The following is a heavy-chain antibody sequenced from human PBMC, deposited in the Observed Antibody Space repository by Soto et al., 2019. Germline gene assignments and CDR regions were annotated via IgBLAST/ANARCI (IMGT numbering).Heavy chain of an antibody. D-gene: IGHD2-15*01. J-gene: IGHJ4*02. Sequence: ASVKVSCKASGYTFTSYAMHWVRQAPGQRLEWMGWINAGNGNTKYSQKFQGRVTITRDTSASTAYMELSSLRSEDTAVYYCARESRDCSGGSCYYFDYWGQGTLVTVSS. CDR2: INAGNGNT. V-gene: IGHV1-3*01. CDR3: ARESRDCSGGSCYYFDY. CDR1: GYTFTSYA.